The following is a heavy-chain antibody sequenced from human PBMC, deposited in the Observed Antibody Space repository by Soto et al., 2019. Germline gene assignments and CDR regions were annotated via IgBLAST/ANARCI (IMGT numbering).Heavy chain of an antibody. CDR1: GFTFSSYS. CDR2: ISSSSSYI. Sequence: GGSLRLSCAASGFTFSSYSMNWVRQAPGKGLEWVSSISSSSSYIYYADSVKGRFTISRDNAKNSLYLQMNSLRAEDTAVYYCASWYSGYRSLDYWDQGTLRTVFS. D-gene: IGHD5-12*01. CDR3: ASWYSGYRSLDY. J-gene: IGHJ4*02. V-gene: IGHV3-21*01.